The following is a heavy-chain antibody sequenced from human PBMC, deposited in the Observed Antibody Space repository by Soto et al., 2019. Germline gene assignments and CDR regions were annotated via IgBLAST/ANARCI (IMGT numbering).Heavy chain of an antibody. CDR3: ARWLQPYYYGMDV. V-gene: IGHV4-59*01. CDR1: GGSISSYY. J-gene: IGHJ6*02. D-gene: IGHD5-12*01. CDR2: IYYSGST. Sequence: QVQLQESGPGLVKPSETLSLTCTVSGGSISSYYWSWIRQTPGKGLEWIGYIYYSGSTNYNPYLKSRVTISVDTSKNQFSLKLSSVTAADTAVYYCARWLQPYYYGMDVWGQGTTVTVSS.